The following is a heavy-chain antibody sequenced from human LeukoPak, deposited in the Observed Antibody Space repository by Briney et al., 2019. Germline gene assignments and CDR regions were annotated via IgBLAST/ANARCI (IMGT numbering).Heavy chain of an antibody. CDR3: ARAGRYYYYYGMDV. CDR2: IYTSGST. Sequence: SETLSLTCTVSGGSISSGSYYWSWIRQPAGKGPEWIGRIYTSGSTNYNPSLKSRVTISVDTSKNQFSLKLSSVTAADTAVYYCARAGRYYYYYGMDVWGQGTTVTVSS. V-gene: IGHV4-61*02. J-gene: IGHJ6*02. CDR1: GGSISSGSYY.